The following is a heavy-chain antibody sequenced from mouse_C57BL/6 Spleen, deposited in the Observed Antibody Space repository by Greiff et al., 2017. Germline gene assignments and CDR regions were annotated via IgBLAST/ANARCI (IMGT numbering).Heavy chain of an antibody. J-gene: IGHJ3*01. D-gene: IGHD2-5*01. Sequence: EVKLQESGPGLVKPSQSLSLTCSVTGYSITSGYYWNWIRQFPGNKLEWMGYISSDGSNNYNPSLKNRISITRDTSKNQFFLKFNSVTTEDTATYYCARRNDYSNYFAYWGQGTLVTVSA. CDR1: GYSITSGYY. V-gene: IGHV3-6*01. CDR3: ARRNDYSNYFAY. CDR2: ISSDGSN.